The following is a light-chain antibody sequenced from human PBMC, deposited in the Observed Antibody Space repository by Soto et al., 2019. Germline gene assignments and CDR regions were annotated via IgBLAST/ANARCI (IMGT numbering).Light chain of an antibody. CDR3: QQYHSYPWT. J-gene: IGKJ1*01. V-gene: IGKV1-5*03. CDR2: KAS. CDR1: QIINTW. Sequence: DIQMTQSPSILSASVGDRVTVTCRASQIINTWVAWYQQKPGKAPYLLIYKASTLVDGVTSRLSGTGYGTDFTLTLRRLQPDDFTTYFCQQYHSYPWTRAPGSK.